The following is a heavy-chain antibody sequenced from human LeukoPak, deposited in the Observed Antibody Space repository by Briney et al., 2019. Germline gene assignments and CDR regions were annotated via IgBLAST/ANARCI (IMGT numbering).Heavy chain of an antibody. D-gene: IGHD3-3*01. CDR2: INHSGST. J-gene: IGHJ4*02. V-gene: IGHV4-34*01. CDR1: GGSFSGYY. Sequence: SETLSLTCAVYGGSFSGYYWSWIRQPPGKGLEWIGEINHSGSTNYNPSLKSRVTISVDTSKYQFSLKLSSVTAADTAVYYCASVDFWSGYYVWGQGTLVTVSS. CDR3: ASVDFWSGYYV.